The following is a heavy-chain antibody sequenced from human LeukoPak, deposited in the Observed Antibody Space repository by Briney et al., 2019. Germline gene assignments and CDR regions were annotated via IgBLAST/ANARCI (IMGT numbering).Heavy chain of an antibody. CDR2: ITSGSSTT. CDR3: ARGYHLDL. CDR1: GFTFSIYA. V-gene: IGHV3-23*01. Sequence: PGGSLRLSCAGSGFTFSIYAMSWVRQAPGKGLEWVSGITSGSSTTYYTDSVKGRFTISRDNSQNTLHLQMNSLRAEDTAVYYCARGYHLDLWGRGSLVTVSS. J-gene: IGHJ2*01. D-gene: IGHD3-3*02.